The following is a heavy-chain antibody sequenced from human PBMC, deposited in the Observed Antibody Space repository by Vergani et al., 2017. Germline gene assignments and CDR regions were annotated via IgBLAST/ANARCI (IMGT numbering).Heavy chain of an antibody. V-gene: IGHV3-23*01. D-gene: IGHD2-8*01. CDR1: GFRFREHG. CDR2: ISGHDHRT. J-gene: IGHJ6*03. CDR3: ARSGYCAHGVCYMTYYYYMDV. Sequence: EVQLLESGGGSVQPGESLRLSCVASGFRFREHGMNWVRQAPGKGLEWVSGISGHDHRTLYADSVKGRFIISRDDSKNTLYLQMSSLRVEDTAIYYFARSGYCAHGVCYMTYYYYMDVWGKGTAVTVSS.